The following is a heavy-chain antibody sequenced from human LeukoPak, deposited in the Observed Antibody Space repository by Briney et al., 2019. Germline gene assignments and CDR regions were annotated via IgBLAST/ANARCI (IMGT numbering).Heavy chain of an antibody. V-gene: IGHV3-7*01. CDR3: AGLGGETTRFDL. CDR1: GFTFRSYW. Sequence: PGGSLRLSCAASGFTFRSYWMSWVRQAPGRGLDWVATVKQDGNEKHYVDSVKGRFTISRDNAENSLYLQMNSLRAEDTAVYYCAGLGGETTRFDLWGQGALVTVSS. D-gene: IGHD3-16*01. CDR2: VKQDGNEK. J-gene: IGHJ4*02.